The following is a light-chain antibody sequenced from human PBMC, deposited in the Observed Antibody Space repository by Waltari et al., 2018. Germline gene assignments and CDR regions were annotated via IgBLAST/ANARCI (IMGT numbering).Light chain of an antibody. CDR3: CSYAGRATWA. CDR1: SSDVGGYDY. J-gene: IGLJ3*02. V-gene: IGLV2-11*01. CDR2: GVS. Sequence: QSALTQPRSVSGSPGHSVTISCTGTSSDVGGYDYVSWYQQYPGKAPKLVIYGVSKRPSGVPDRFSGSKSGNTASLTISGLQAEDEADYNCCSYAGRATWAFGGGTKLTVL.